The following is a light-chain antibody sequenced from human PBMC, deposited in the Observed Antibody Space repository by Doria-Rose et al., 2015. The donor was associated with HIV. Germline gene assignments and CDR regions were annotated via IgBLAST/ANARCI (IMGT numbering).Light chain of an antibody. J-gene: IGKJ1*01. V-gene: IGKV3-20*01. CDR2: DGS. CDR1: QSFSSTY. CDR3: HQYGTSWT. Sequence: TQSPGTLSLSPGERATLSCRASQSFSSTYLAWYQQKPGQAPSLFIYDGSTRATGITDRFSASGSGTDFTLTINRLEPEDFALYYCHQYGTSWTFGQGTKVEI.